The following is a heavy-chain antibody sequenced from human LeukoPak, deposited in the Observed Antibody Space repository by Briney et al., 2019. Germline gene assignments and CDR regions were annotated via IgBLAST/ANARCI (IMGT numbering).Heavy chain of an antibody. J-gene: IGHJ4*02. Sequence: PSETLSLTCAVYGGSFSGYYWSWIRQPPGKGLEWIGEINHSRSTNYNPSLKSRVAISVDTSRNQFSLKLTSVTAADTAVYYCARHHLIDWSPAVDHWGQGTLVTVSS. CDR2: INHSRST. CDR1: GGSFSGYY. V-gene: IGHV4-34*01. D-gene: IGHD3-9*01. CDR3: ARHHLIDWSPAVDH.